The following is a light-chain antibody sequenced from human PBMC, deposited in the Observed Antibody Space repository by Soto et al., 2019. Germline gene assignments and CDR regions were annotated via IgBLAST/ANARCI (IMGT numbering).Light chain of an antibody. V-gene: IGKV3-11*01. J-gene: IGKJ2*01. Sequence: EIVLTQSPATLSLSPGERATLSCRASQSVSRYLAWYQQKPGQAPRLLIYAASSRATGIPDRFSGSGSGTDFTLTITSLQPEDFATYYCQQSYSTPQTFGQGTKVDIK. CDR2: AAS. CDR1: QSVSRY. CDR3: QQSYSTPQT.